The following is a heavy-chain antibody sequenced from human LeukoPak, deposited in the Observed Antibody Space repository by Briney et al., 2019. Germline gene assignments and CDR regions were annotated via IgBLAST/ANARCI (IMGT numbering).Heavy chain of an antibody. CDR2: ISAYNGNT. CDR1: GYTFTSYG. J-gene: IGHJ3*02. CDR3: ARGLYYDSSGYNDAFDI. D-gene: IGHD3-22*01. Sequence: ASVKVSCKASGYTFTSYGISWVRQAPGQGLEWMGWISAYNGNTNYAQKLQGRVTMTTDTSTTTAYMELRSLRSDDTAVYYCARGLYYDSSGYNDAFDIWGQGTMVTVSS. V-gene: IGHV1-18*01.